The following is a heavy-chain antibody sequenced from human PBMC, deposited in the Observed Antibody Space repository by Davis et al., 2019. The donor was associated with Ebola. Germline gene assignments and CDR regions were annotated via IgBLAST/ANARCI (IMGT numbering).Heavy chain of an antibody. Sequence: AASVKVSCKASGYTFTNYYIHWVRQAPGQGLEWLGWINPGSGGTNSAQRFQGRVTMTRDTSSTTVYMELSSLRSDDTAVYFCARYCGGGVCSYSGMDVWGQGTSVTVSS. V-gene: IGHV1-2*02. J-gene: IGHJ6*02. CDR3: ARYCGGGVCSYSGMDV. CDR2: INPGSGGT. D-gene: IGHD2-21*01. CDR1: GYTFTNYY.